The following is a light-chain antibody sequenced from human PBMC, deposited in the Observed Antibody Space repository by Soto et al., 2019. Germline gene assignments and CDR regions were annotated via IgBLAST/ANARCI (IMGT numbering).Light chain of an antibody. CDR3: SSYTSSSTYV. CDR2: EVS. J-gene: IGLJ1*01. CDR1: SSQVPGYNY. V-gene: IGLV2-14*01. Sequence: QSVLPKTASVSGPPGQSFTISCTGTSSQVPGYNYESWYQQHPGKAPNLMIYEVSNRPSGVSNRFSGSKSGNTASLTISWPQAEDEADYYCSSYTSSSTYVFGTGTKVTVL.